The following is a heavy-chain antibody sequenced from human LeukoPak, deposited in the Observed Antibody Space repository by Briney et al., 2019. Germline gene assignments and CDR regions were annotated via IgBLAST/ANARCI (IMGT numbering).Heavy chain of an antibody. D-gene: IGHD5-18*01. V-gene: IGHV1-18*01. Sequence: ASVKVSCKASGYTFTSYGISWVRQAPGQGLEWMGWISAYNGNTNYAQKLQGRVTMTTDTSTSTAYMELRSLRSDDTAVYYCARESEGGVYSYGFDYWGQGTLVTVSS. CDR3: ARESEGGVYSYGFDY. J-gene: IGHJ4*02. CDR2: ISAYNGNT. CDR1: GYTFTSYG.